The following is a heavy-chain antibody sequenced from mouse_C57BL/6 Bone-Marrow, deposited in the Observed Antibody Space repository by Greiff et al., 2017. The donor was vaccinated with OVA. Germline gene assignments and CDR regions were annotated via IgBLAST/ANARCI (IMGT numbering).Heavy chain of an antibody. CDR3: ARPGNAY. J-gene: IGHJ3*01. Sequence: EVMLVESGGDLVKPGGSLKLSCAASGFTFSSYGMSWVRQTPDKRLEWVATISSGGSYTYYPDSVKGRFTISRDNAKNTLYLQMSNLKSEDTAMYYCARPGNAYWGQGTLVTVSA. CDR1: GFTFSSYG. D-gene: IGHD4-1*01. V-gene: IGHV5-6*01. CDR2: ISSGGSYT.